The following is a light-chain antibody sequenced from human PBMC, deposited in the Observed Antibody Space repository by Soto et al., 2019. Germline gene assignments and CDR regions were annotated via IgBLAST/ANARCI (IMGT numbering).Light chain of an antibody. J-gene: IGLJ1*01. Sequence: QSVLTQPPSVSAAPGQKVTISCSGSSSNIGNNYVSWYQQLPGTAPKLLIYENNKRPSGIPDRFSGSKSGTSATLGITGLQTGDEADYHCGTWDSSLSAFYVFGTGTKVTVL. CDR2: ENN. V-gene: IGLV1-51*02. CDR1: SSNIGNNY. CDR3: GTWDSSLSAFYV.